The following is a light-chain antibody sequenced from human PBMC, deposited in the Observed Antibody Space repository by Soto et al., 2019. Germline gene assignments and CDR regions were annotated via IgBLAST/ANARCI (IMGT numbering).Light chain of an antibody. CDR3: HQYDSSPLT. CDR1: QSVSSSY. J-gene: IGKJ4*01. V-gene: IGKV3-20*01. Sequence: EIVLTQSPGTLSLSPGARATLSCRASQSVSSSYLAWYQQKPGQAPRLLIYGASSRATGIPDRFSGSGSGTDFTLTISRLEPEDFAVYYCHQYDSSPLTFGGGTEVEIK. CDR2: GAS.